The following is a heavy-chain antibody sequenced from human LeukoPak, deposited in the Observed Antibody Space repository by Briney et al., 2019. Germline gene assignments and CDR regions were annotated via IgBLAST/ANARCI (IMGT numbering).Heavy chain of an antibody. Sequence: PGGSLRLSCAASGFTFSSYSMNWARQAPGKGLEWVSSISSSSSYIYYADSVKGRFTISRDNTKNSLYLQMNSLRAEDTALYYCARGGGDYRYYYYYMDVWVKGTTVTVSS. CDR2: ISSSSSYI. CDR3: ARGGGDYRYYYYYMDV. V-gene: IGHV3-21*01. CDR1: GFTFSSYS. D-gene: IGHD4-17*01. J-gene: IGHJ6*03.